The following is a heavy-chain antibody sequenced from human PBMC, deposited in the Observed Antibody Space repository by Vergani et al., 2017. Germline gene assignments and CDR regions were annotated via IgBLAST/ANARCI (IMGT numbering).Heavy chain of an antibody. CDR2: IYYSGLT. CDR1: ADSISSGSYY. V-gene: IGHV4-39*01. Sequence: QLQLQQSGPGLVKPSETLFLTCTVSADSISSGSYYWGWIRQPPGKSLEWIGSIYYSGLTYYNPSLNSRVAISVDTSKNQFSLKVTSVTAADAAVYFCARQSPGSGWSPGDFDDWGQGILVTVSS. D-gene: IGHD6-19*01. CDR3: ARQSPGSGWSPGDFDD. J-gene: IGHJ4*02.